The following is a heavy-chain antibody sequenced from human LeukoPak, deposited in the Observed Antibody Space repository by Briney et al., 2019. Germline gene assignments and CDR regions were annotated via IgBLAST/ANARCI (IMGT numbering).Heavy chain of an antibody. J-gene: IGHJ6*03. V-gene: IGHV4-38-2*02. CDR3: ARDGRYYDGGYYYYMDV. Sequence: PSETLSLTCTVAGYFITNGFYWVWVRQPPGKGLEGIGTFYHSGSTYFNSSLESRVAISVDTSMNQFSLRLTSVTAADTAVYYCARDGRYYDGGYYYYMDVWGKGTTVTVSS. CDR1: GYFITNGFY. D-gene: IGHD3-22*01. CDR2: FYHSGST.